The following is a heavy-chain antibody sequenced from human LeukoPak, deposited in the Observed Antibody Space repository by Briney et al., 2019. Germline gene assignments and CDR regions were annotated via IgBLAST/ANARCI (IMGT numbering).Heavy chain of an antibody. CDR2: IYFSGST. J-gene: IGHJ4*02. V-gene: IGHV4-59*08. CDR1: GVSITSFY. D-gene: IGHD2-15*01. CDR3: ASTGYCIGGSCYSNYFDH. Sequence: PSETLSLTCTVSGVSITSFYWSSIRQPPGKGLECIGYIYFSGSTNYNPSLKSRVTVSLDTTKNQVSLKLSSVSAADTAVYYCASTGYCIGGSCYSNYFDHWGQGTLVTVSS.